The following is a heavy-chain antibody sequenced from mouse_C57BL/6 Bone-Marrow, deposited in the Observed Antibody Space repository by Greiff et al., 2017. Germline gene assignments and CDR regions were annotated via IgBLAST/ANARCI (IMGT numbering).Heavy chain of an antibody. D-gene: IGHD1-1*01. J-gene: IGHJ3*01. CDR3: ARVGYYEGFAY. CDR2: ISYDGSN. Sequence: EVKLQESGPGLVKPSQSLSLTCSVTGYSITSGYYWNWIRQFPGNKLEWMGYISYDGSNNYNPSLKNRISITRDTSKNQFFLKLNSVTTEDTATYYCARVGYYEGFAYWGQGTLVTVSA. CDR1: GYSITSGYY. V-gene: IGHV3-6*01.